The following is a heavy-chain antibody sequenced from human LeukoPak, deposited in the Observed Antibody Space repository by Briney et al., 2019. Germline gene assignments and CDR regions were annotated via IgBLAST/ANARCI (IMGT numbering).Heavy chain of an antibody. CDR2: MNPNSGNT. D-gene: IGHD4-23*01. V-gene: IGHV1-8*03. J-gene: IGHJ6*03. CDR1: GYTFTSYD. CDR3: ARGRGAVTHYYYMDV. Sequence: ASVKVSCKASGYTFTSYDINWVRQATGQGLEWMGWMNPNSGNTGYAQKFQGRVTITRNTSISTAYMELSSPRSEDTAVYYCARGRGAVTHYYYMDVWGKGTTVTVSS.